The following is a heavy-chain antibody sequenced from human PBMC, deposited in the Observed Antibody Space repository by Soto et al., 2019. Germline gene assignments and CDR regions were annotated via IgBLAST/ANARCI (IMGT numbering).Heavy chain of an antibody. CDR3: AIPTVTNWYFDL. CDR1: GGSFSGYY. J-gene: IGHJ2*01. V-gene: IGHV4-34*01. D-gene: IGHD4-17*01. CDR2: INHSGST. Sequence: QVQLQQWGAGLLKPSETLSLTCAVYGGSFSGYYWSWIRQPPGKGLEWIGEINHSGSTNYNPSLKSRVTISADTSKNQFSLKLSSVTAADTAVYYCAIPTVTNWYFDLWGRGTLVTVSS.